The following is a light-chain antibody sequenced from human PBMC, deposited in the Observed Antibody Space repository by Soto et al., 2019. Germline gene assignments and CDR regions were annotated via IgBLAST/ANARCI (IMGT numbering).Light chain of an antibody. V-gene: IGKV1-5*03. CDR2: KAS. CDR1: QSISSW. J-gene: IGKJ4*01. Sequence: DIQMTQSPSTLSASVGDRVTITCRASQSISSWLAWYQQKPGKAPKLLIYKASTLESGVPSRFSGSGSGTEFTLTISSLQPDDFATYYCQQYNSVSLLTFXGGTKVDIK. CDR3: QQYNSVSLLT.